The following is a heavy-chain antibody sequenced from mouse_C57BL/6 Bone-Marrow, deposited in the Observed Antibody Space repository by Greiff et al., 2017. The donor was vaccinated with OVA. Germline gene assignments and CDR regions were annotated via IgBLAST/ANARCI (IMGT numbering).Heavy chain of an antibody. Sequence: QVQLQQSGPELVKPGASVKISCKASGYAFSSSWMNWVKQRPGKGLEWIGRIYPGDGDTNYNGKFKGKATLTADKSSSTAYMQLSSLTSEDSAVDFFARRQRGGCFAYWGQGTLVTVSA. CDR3: ARRQRGGCFAY. D-gene: IGHD6-1*01. V-gene: IGHV1-82*01. J-gene: IGHJ3*01. CDR1: GYAFSSSW. CDR2: IYPGDGDT.